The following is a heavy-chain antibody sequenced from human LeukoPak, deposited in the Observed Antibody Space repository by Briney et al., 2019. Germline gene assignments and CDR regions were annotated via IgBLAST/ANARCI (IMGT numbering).Heavy chain of an antibody. V-gene: IGHV4-59*08. J-gene: IGHJ5*02. D-gene: IGHD5-18*01. CDR3: ARGRGIQLSARWFDP. CDR1: GGSISSYY. CDR2: IYYSGST. Sequence: SETLSLTCTVSGGSISSYYWSWIRQPPGKGLEWIGYIYYSGSTNYNPSLKSRVTISVDTSKNQFSLKLSSVTAADTAVYYCARGRGIQLSARWFDPWGQGTLVTVSS.